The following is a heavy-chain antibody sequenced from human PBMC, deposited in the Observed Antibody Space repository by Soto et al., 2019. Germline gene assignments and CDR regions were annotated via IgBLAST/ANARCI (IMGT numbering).Heavy chain of an antibody. CDR3: AKEYSYGPYYFDY. J-gene: IGHJ4*02. CDR2: ISGSGGST. V-gene: IGHV3-23*01. CDR1: GLTFSSYA. D-gene: IGHD5-18*01. Sequence: GGSLRLSCAASGLTFSSYAMSWVRQAPGKGLGWVSAISGSGGSTYYADSVKGRFTISRDNSKNTLYLQMNSLRAEDTAVYYCAKEYSYGPYYFDYWGQGTLVTVSS.